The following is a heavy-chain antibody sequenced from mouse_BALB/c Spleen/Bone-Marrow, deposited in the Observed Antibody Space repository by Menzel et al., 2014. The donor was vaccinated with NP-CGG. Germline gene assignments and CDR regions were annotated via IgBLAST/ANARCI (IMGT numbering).Heavy chain of an antibody. V-gene: IGHV5-17*02. CDR2: ISSGSSTI. D-gene: IGHD1-1*01. CDR1: GFTFSSFG. J-gene: IGHJ2*01. Sequence: VMLVESGGGLVQPGGSRKLSCAASGFTFSSFGMHWVRQAPEKGLEWVAYISSGSSTIYYGDTVMGRFTISRDNPKNTLFLQMTSLRSEDTATYYCVRSGSSSGYFDYWGQGTTLTVSS. CDR3: VRSGSSSGYFDY.